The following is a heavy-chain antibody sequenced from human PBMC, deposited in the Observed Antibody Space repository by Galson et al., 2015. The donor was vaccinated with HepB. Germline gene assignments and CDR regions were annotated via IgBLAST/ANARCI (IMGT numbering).Heavy chain of an antibody. V-gene: IGHV1-2*06. CDR1: AYTFTGYY. Sequence: SVKVSCKASAYTFTGYYIHWVRRAPGQGLEWMGRINPKNGDTHYAQRFQGRVTMTRDTSISTAYMEMSRLKSGDTAVYYCARDPVDYYGMDVWGQGTTVTVSS. CDR3: ARDPVDYYGMDV. J-gene: IGHJ6*02. CDR2: INPKNGDT.